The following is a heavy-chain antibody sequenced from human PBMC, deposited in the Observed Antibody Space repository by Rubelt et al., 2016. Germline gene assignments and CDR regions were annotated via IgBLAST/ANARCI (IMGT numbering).Heavy chain of an antibody. Sequence: QVQLVQSGAAVKKPGASVKVSCKASGYTFTSYAMHWVRQAPGQRLEWMGWIIPILGLANYAQKFQGRVTITADKSTGTGYMGLSSLRSEDTAVYYCAGLSGYSSYYYYGMDVWGQGTTVTVSS. D-gene: IGHD5-18*01. CDR2: IIPILGLA. V-gene: IGHV1-69*10. CDR1: GYTFTSYA. J-gene: IGHJ6*02. CDR3: AGLSGYSSYYYYGMDV.